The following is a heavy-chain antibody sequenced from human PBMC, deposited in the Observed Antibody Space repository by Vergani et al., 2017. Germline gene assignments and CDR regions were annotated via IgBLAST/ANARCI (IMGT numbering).Heavy chain of an antibody. CDR2: IYSGGST. CDR1: GFTVSSNY. V-gene: IGHV3-53*02. Sequence: EVQLVETGGGLIQPGGSLRLSCAASGFTVSSNYMSWVRQAPGKGLEWVSVIYSGGSTYYADSVKGRFTISRDNSKNTLYLQMNSLRAEDTAVYYCARSLVIYSNYAKYNWFDPWGQGTLVTVSS. CDR3: ARSLVIYSNYAKYNWFDP. J-gene: IGHJ5*02. D-gene: IGHD4-11*01.